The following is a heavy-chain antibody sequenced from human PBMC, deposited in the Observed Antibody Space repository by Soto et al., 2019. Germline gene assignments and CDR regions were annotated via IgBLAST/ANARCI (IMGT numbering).Heavy chain of an antibody. CDR2: ISYDGSNK. J-gene: IGHJ4*02. V-gene: IGHV3-30*18. Sequence: QVQLVESGGGVVQPGRSLRLSCAASGFTFSSYGMHWVRQAPGKGLEWVAVISYDGSNKYYADSVKGRFTISRDNSKNTLYLQMNSLRAEDTAVYYCAKEESLGSSGWYKFDYWGQGTLVTVSS. D-gene: IGHD6-19*01. CDR1: GFTFSSYG. CDR3: AKEESLGSSGWYKFDY.